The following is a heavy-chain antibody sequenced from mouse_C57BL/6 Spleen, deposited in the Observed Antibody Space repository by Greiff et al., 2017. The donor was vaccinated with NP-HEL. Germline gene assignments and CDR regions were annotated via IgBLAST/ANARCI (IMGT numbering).Heavy chain of an antibody. CDR1: GYTFTDYN. Sequence: EVQLQQSGPELVKPGASVKIPCKASGYTFTDYNMDWVKQSHGKSLEWIGDINPNNGGTIYNQKFKGKATLTVDKSSRTAYMELRSLTSEDTAVYYCARSITTVVAPYYFDYWGQGTTLTVSS. J-gene: IGHJ2*01. V-gene: IGHV1-18*01. CDR3: ARSITTVVAPYYFDY. D-gene: IGHD1-1*01. CDR2: INPNNGGT.